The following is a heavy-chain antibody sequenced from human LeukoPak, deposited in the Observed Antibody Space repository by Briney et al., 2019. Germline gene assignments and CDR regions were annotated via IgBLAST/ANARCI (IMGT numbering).Heavy chain of an antibody. D-gene: IGHD3-9*01. CDR3: ARGILFDILTGYPDY. V-gene: IGHV1-46*01. CDR2: INPSGGST. J-gene: IGHJ4*02. CDR1: GYTFTNYF. Sequence: GAPVKVSCKASGYTFTNYFMHWVRQAPGQGLEWMGIINPSGGSTSYAQKFQGRVTMTRDTSTSTVYMELSSLRSEDTAVYYCARGILFDILTGYPDYWGQGTLVTVSS.